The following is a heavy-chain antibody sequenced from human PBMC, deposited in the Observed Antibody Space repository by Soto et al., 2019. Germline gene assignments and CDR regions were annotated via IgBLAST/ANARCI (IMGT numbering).Heavy chain of an antibody. J-gene: IGHJ6*02. CDR1: GFTFSSYG. Sequence: QVQLVEYGGGVVQPGRSLRLSCAASGFTFSSYGMHWVRQAPGKGLEWVAVISYDGSNKYYADSVKGRFTISRDNSKNTLYLQMNSLRTEDTAVYYCAKGPLKDCSSTSCHGYYYYYGMDVWGQGTTVTVSS. V-gene: IGHV3-30*18. CDR2: ISYDGSNK. D-gene: IGHD2-2*01. CDR3: AKGPLKDCSSTSCHGYYYYYGMDV.